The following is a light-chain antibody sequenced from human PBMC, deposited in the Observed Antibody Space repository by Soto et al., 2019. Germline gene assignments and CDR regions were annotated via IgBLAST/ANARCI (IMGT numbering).Light chain of an antibody. Sequence: IVLTQSPATLSLSPGERVTLSCRASQSVNSNLAWYQKKPGQAPRLLIYGASTRATGIPARFSGSGSGTELTLTISSLQSEDFAVYYCQQYNNWPPWTFGQGTNVDIK. CDR2: GAS. CDR3: QQYNNWPPWT. CDR1: QSVNSN. V-gene: IGKV3-15*01. J-gene: IGKJ1*01.